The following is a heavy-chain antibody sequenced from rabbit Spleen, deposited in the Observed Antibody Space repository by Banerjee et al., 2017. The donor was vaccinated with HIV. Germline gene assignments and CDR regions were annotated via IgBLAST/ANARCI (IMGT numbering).Heavy chain of an antibody. CDR1: GFSFSNSYY. J-gene: IGHJ4*01. Sequence: QAVEGAGGDLVKPEGSLTLTCTASGFSFSNSYYICWVRQAPGKGLEWIACIYADSGGSTAYASWAKGRFTISKTSSTTVTLQMTSLTAADTATYFCARGSATMTMVITGYYFNLWGPGTLVTVS. CDR2: IYADSGGST. D-gene: IGHD2-1*01. V-gene: IGHV1S40*01. CDR3: ARGSATMTMVITGYYFNL.